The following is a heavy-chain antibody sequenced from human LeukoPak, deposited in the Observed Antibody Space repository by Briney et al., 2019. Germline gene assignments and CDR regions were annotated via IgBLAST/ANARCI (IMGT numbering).Heavy chain of an antibody. CDR3: AKVESGYVPPDAFDI. CDR2: ISGSGGIT. J-gene: IGHJ3*02. Sequence: GGSLRLSCAASGFTFNTYAMNWVRQAPGKGLEWVSAISGSGGITYYADSVKGRFTISRDNSKKTLYLQMNSLRAEDTAVYYCAKVESGYVPPDAFDIWGQGTMVTVSS. D-gene: IGHD5-12*01. CDR1: GFTFNTYA. V-gene: IGHV3-23*01.